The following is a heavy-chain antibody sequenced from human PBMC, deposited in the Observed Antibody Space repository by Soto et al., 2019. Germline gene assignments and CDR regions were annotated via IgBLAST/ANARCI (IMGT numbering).Heavy chain of an antibody. D-gene: IGHD3-10*01. CDR1: GYTFTTYG. V-gene: IGHV1-18*01. Sequence: QVQLVQSGTEVKKPGASVKISCNASGYTFTTYGVSWVRQAPGQGLEGLAWISRVSGSTYYAHNSHDRLIVTTDTSTDSAFMELRSLRSDHSAVYYCARGNFFGSGSFVFWGRGTRITVSS. J-gene: IGHJ4*02. CDR3: ARGNFFGSGSFVF. CDR2: ISRVSGST.